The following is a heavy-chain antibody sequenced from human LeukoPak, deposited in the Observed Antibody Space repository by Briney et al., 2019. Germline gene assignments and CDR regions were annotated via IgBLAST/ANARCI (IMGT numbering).Heavy chain of an antibody. V-gene: IGHV3-7*01. D-gene: IGHD2-2*01. Sequence: PGGSLRLSCAASGFTFSSYAMHWVRQAPGKGLEWVANIREDGNEEYYVDSVKGRFTISIDNAQNSLWLQMNSLRAEDTAVYYCATSSRWRFDYWGQGDLVTVSS. CDR1: GFTFSSYA. J-gene: IGHJ4*02. CDR3: ATSSRWRFDY. CDR2: IREDGNEE.